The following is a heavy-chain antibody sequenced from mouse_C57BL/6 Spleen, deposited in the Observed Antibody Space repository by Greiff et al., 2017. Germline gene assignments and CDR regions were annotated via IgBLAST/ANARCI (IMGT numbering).Heavy chain of an antibody. Sequence: QVQLQQSGAELVMPGASVKLSCKASGYTFTSYWMHWVKQRPGQGFEWIGEIDPSDSYTNYNQKFKGKSTLTVNKSSRTAYMQLSILTSEDSAVYYCARSVDYYAMDYWGQGTSVTVSS. V-gene: IGHV1-69*01. CDR3: ARSVDYYAMDY. CDR1: GYTFTSYW. CDR2: IDPSDSYT. J-gene: IGHJ4*01.